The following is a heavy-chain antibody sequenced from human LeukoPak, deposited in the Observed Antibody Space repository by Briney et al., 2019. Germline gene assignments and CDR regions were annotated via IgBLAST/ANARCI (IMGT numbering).Heavy chain of an antibody. V-gene: IGHV4-39*07. Sequence: SQTLSLTCTVSGGSISSGDYYWGWIRQPPGKGLEWIGSIYYSGSTYYNPSLKSRVTISVDTSKNQFSLKLSSVTAADTAVYYCARGVVVAPRGYYYYGMDVWGQGTTVTVSS. CDR1: GGSISSGDYY. CDR3: ARGVVVAPRGYYYYGMDV. J-gene: IGHJ6*02. CDR2: IYYSGST. D-gene: IGHD2-15*01.